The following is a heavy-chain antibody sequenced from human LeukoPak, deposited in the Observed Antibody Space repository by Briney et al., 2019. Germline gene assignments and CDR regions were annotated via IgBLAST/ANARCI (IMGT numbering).Heavy chain of an antibody. CDR3: ARICCPASATWYPDDY. CDR2: ISAYNGLT. J-gene: IGHJ4*02. CDR1: GYTFTTSG. D-gene: IGHD6-13*01. Sequence: ASVKVSCKASGYTFTTSGISWVRQAPGQGREWMGWISAYNGLTEFAQRFQGRLTLTSDTATTTAYMELRSLSCDDTAVYYCARICCPASATWYPDDYWGQGTLVTVSS. V-gene: IGHV1-18*01.